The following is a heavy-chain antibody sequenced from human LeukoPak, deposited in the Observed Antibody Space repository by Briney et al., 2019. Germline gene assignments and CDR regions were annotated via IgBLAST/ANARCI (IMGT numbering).Heavy chain of an antibody. CDR3: ATTSATGPNSNVDY. J-gene: IGHJ4*02. CDR2: IYYSGST. V-gene: IGHV4-39*01. Sequence: SETLSLTCTVSGVSISSSSYYWGWIRQPPGKGLEWIGSIYYSGSTYYNPSLKSRVTISVDTSKNQFSLKLSSVTAADTAVYYCATTSATGPNSNVDYWGQGTLVTVSS. CDR1: GVSISSSSYY. D-gene: IGHD3-9*01.